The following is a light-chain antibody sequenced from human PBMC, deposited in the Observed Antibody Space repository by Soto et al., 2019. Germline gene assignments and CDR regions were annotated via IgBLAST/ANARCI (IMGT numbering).Light chain of an antibody. V-gene: IGLV2-11*01. CDR2: DVS. Sequence: QSVLTQPRSVSGSPGQSVTISCTGTSSDVGGYNYVSWYQQHPGKAPKLMIYDVSKRPSGVPDRFSGSKSGNTASLTISGLQIDDEADYSSSANAGISPFVFVTGAKDPVL. J-gene: IGLJ1*01. CDR1: SSDVGGYNY. CDR3: SANAGISPFV.